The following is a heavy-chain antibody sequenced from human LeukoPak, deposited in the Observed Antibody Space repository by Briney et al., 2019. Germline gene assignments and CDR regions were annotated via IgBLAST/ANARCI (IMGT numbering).Heavy chain of an antibody. J-gene: IGHJ4*02. Sequence: GGSLRLSCAASGFTFSSYAMSWVRRVPGKGLEWVSAISGSGGSTYYADSVKGRFTISRDNSKNTLYLQMNSLRAEDTAVYYCAKPTSSGGSDYWGQGTLVTVSS. CDR2: ISGSGGST. V-gene: IGHV3-23*01. CDR1: GFTFSSYA. D-gene: IGHD2-15*01. CDR3: AKPTSSGGSDY.